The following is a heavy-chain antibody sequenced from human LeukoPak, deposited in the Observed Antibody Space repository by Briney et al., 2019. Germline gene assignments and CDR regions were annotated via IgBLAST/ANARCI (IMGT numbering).Heavy chain of an antibody. J-gene: IGHJ6*02. V-gene: IGHV4-39*07. CDR1: SVSISDSNYF. D-gene: IGHD3-9*01. Sequence: PSETLSLTCTVSSVSISDSNYFWGWIRQPPGKGLQWIGSIYFGGTTYYTAPLKSRVTISVDTSKNQFSLKLSSVTAADTAVYYCAREAHILTGYYQADYYGMDVWGQGTTVTVSS. CDR3: AREAHILTGYYQADYYGMDV. CDR2: IYFGGTT.